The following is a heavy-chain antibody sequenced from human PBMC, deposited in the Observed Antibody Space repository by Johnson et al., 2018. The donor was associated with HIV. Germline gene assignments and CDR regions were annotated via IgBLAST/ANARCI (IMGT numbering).Heavy chain of an antibody. CDR2: IKSKTDGGTT. CDR3: ARALYYYDI. Sequence: VQLVESGGGLVQPGGSLRLSCAASGFTFSNAWMSWVRQAPGKGLEWVGRIKSKTDGGTTDYAAPVKGRFTISRDNSKNTLYLQMNSLRAEDTAVYYCARALYYYDIWGQGTVVTVSS. CDR1: GFTFSNAW. J-gene: IGHJ3*02. D-gene: IGHD3-10*01. V-gene: IGHV3-15*01.